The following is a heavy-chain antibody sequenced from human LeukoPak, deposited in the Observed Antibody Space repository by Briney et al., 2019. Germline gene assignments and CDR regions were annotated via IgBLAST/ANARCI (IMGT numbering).Heavy chain of an antibody. CDR3: ARHDSYIPW. D-gene: IGHD5-18*01. J-gene: IGHJ4*02. CDR1: GFRFTDYA. Sequence: PWGSLRLSCAASGFRFTDYAMSWVRQAPGKGLQWVSGISDSGGSSYYTDSVKGRFTISRDNSKNTVFLEMNNLRVEDTAVYFCARHDSYIPWWGQGSLVTVSS. V-gene: IGHV3-23*01. CDR2: ISDSGGSS.